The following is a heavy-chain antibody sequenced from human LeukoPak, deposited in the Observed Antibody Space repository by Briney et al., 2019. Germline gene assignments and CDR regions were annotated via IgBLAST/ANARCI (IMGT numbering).Heavy chain of an antibody. CDR3: ASIIVVVTPDDAFDI. V-gene: IGHV1-69*04. CDR2: IIPILGIA. D-gene: IGHD2-21*02. CDR1: GGTFTSYA. Sequence: SVKVSCKASGGTFTSYAISWVRQAPGQGLEWMGRIIPILGIANYAQKFQGRVTITADKSTSTAYMELSSLRSEDTAVYYCASIIVVVTPDDAFDIWGQETMVTVSS. J-gene: IGHJ3*02.